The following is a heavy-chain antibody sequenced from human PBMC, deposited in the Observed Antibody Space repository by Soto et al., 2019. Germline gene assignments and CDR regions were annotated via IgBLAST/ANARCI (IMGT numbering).Heavy chain of an antibody. J-gene: IGHJ4*02. D-gene: IGHD3-16*01. CDR2: MNPNSGNT. V-gene: IGHV1-8*01. Sequence: GASVKVSCKASGYTFTSYDINWVRQATGQGLEWMGWMNPNSGNTSYAQKFQGRVTMTRDTSTSTAYMELSSLRSEDTAVYYCARDANFWGRYGPLDFWGQGTLVNVSS. CDR1: GYTFTSYD. CDR3: ARDANFWGRYGPLDF.